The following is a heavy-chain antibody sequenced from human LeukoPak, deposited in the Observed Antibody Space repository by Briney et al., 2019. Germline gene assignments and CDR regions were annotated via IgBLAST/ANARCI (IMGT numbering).Heavy chain of an antibody. D-gene: IGHD1-26*01. V-gene: IGHV1-2*06. Sequence: ASVKGSCKASGYTFTGYYMHWVRQAPGQRLEWMGRINPNSGGTNYAQKFQGRVTMTRDTSIRTAYMELSRLRSDDTAVYYCARVAVGAIGLFDYWGQGTLVTVSS. CDR3: ARVAVGAIGLFDY. J-gene: IGHJ4*02. CDR2: INPNSGGT. CDR1: GYTFTGYY.